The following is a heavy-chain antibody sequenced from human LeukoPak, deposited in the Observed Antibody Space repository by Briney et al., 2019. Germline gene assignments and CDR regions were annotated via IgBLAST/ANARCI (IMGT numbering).Heavy chain of an antibody. CDR2: INTNTGNP. Sequence: ASVKVSCKASGYTFNGYYIHWVRQAPGQGLEWMGWINTNTGNPTYAQGFTGRFVFSLDTSVSTAYLQISSLKAEDTAVYYCASRTAMVTGYYYYYMDVWGKGTTVTVSS. J-gene: IGHJ6*03. CDR3: ASRTAMVTGYYYYYMDV. V-gene: IGHV7-4-1*02. D-gene: IGHD5-18*01. CDR1: GYTFNGYY.